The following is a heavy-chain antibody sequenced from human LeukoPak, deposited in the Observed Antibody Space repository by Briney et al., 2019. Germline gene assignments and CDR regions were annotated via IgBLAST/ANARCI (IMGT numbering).Heavy chain of an antibody. CDR1: GGSISSGDYY. Sequence: PSETLSLTCTVSGGSISSGDYYWSWIRQPPGKGLEWIGYIYYSGSTYYNPSLKSRITISVDTSKNQFSLKLSSVTAADTAVYYCARERSGSYSGFDYWGQGTLATVSS. D-gene: IGHD1-26*01. CDR2: IYYSGST. J-gene: IGHJ4*02. V-gene: IGHV4-30-4*01. CDR3: ARERSGSYSGFDY.